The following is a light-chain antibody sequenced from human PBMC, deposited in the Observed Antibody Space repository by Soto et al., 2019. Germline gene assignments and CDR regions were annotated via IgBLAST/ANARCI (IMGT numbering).Light chain of an antibody. CDR1: QSVLYSSNNKNY. CDR3: QQYDKWPPRT. V-gene: IGKV4-1*01. CDR2: WAS. J-gene: IGKJ1*01. Sequence: DIVMTQSPDSLAVSLGERATINCKSSQSVLYSSNNKNYLAWYQQKPGQPPKLLIYWASTRESGVPDRFSGSGSGTDFTLTISSLQSEDSAVYYCQQYDKWPPRTFGQGTKVDI.